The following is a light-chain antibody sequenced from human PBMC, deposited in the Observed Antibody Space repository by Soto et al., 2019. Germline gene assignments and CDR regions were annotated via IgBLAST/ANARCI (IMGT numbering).Light chain of an antibody. CDR3: QHAHCFPFT. J-gene: IGKJ3*01. Sequence: DIQMTQSPSSMSASVGDRVTITCRASQGIGTWLAWYQQKPGQAPKLLIYSASSFQGGVPSRFSGSGSGTDFAPTISTLQAEDFAPYYYQHAHCFPFTFGPGTTVDIK. CDR1: QGIGTW. V-gene: IGKV1-12*01. CDR2: SAS.